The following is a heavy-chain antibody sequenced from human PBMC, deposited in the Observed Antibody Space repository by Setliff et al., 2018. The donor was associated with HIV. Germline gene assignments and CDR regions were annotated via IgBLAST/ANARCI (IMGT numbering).Heavy chain of an antibody. V-gene: IGHV3-48*01. CDR1: GFVFNDHS. J-gene: IGHJ4*02. CDR3: VKDVVKFWSGSGALDF. Sequence: GGSLRLSCAGSGFVFNDHSLHWVRQAPGEGLEWLSYITGTGTTVSYADSVKGRFNILRDDSKKTVDLQMNSLRADDTAVYYCVKDVVKFWSGSGALDFWGPGTLVTVSS. CDR2: ITGTGTTV. D-gene: IGHD3-3*01.